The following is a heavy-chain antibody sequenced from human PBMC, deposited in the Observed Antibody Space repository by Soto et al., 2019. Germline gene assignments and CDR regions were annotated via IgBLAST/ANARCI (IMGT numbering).Heavy chain of an antibody. D-gene: IGHD5-12*01. V-gene: IGHV1-18*04. J-gene: IGHJ3*02. CDR2: ISAYNGDT. CDR1: RVTFTSYG. Sequence: QVQLVQSGAEVKQPGASVKVSCKAPRVTFTSYGLTWVRQAPGQGLEWMGWISAYNGDTHYAQKLQGRVTMTKDTSTSTAYMELRTLRSDDTAVYYCARDPRAFLATPTLAYDIWGQGTMVTVSS. CDR3: ARDPRAFLATPTLAYDI.